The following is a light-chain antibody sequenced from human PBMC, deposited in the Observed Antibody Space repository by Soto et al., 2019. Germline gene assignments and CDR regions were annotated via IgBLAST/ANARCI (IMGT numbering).Light chain of an antibody. CDR2: GAS. CDR3: QQYGSSSYT. V-gene: IGKV3-20*01. Sequence: EIVLTQSPGTLSLSPGERATLSCRASQSVNNNYLAWYQQKPGQAPRLLIYGASSRATGIPDRFSGRGSGTDFTLTISRLEPEDFAVDYCQQYGSSSYTFGQGTKLEIK. J-gene: IGKJ2*01. CDR1: QSVNNNY.